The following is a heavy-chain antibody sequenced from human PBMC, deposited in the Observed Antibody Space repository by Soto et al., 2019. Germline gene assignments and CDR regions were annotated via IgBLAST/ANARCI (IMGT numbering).Heavy chain of an antibody. Sequence: GGSLRLSCAASGFTFSSYAMSWVRQAPGKGLEWVSAISGSGGSTYYADSVKGRFTISRDNSKNTLYLQMNSLRAEDTAVYYCAKLMITFGGVIVKTKGYYFDYWGQGTLVTVSS. CDR2: ISGSGGST. CDR1: GFTFSSYA. D-gene: IGHD3-16*02. V-gene: IGHV3-23*01. J-gene: IGHJ4*02. CDR3: AKLMITFGGVIVKTKGYYFDY.